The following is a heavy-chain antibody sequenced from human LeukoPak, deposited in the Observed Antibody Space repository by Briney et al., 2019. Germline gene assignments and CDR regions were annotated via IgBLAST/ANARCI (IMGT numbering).Heavy chain of an antibody. CDR3: ARVVAAYKTTRYYYMDV. V-gene: IGHV4-61*02. J-gene: IGHJ6*03. CDR1: GGSISSGSYY. Sequence: PSETLSLTCTVSGGSISSGSYYWSWIRQPAGKGLEWIGRIYTSGSTNYNPSLKSRVTISVDTSKNQFSLKLSSVTAADTAVYYCARVVAAYKTTRYYYMDVWGKGTTVTVSS. D-gene: IGHD2-15*01. CDR2: IYTSGST.